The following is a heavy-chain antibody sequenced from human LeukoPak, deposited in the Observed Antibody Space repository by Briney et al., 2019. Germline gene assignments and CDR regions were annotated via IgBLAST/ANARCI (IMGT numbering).Heavy chain of an antibody. CDR2: IYYSGST. Sequence: PSETLSLTCAVYGGSFSGYYWSWIRQPPGKGLEWIGYIYYSGSTNYNPSLKSRVTISVDTSKNQFSLKLSSVTAADTAVYYCARALEQQLVQGHWFDPWGQGTLVTVSS. J-gene: IGHJ5*02. CDR1: GGSFSGYY. V-gene: IGHV4-59*01. CDR3: ARALEQQLVQGHWFDP. D-gene: IGHD6-13*01.